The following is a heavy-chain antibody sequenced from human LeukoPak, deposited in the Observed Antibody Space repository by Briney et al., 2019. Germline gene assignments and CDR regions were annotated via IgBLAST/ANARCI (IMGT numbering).Heavy chain of an antibody. Sequence: GGSLRLSCAASGFTVSSNYMSWVRQAPGKGLEWVSGFSVSDQTTYYADSVKGRFTISRDNSKNTLYLQMNSLRAEDTAVYYCAKGRAGNYDSSDYWGQGTLVTVSS. CDR1: GFTVSSNY. CDR3: AKGRAGNYDSSDY. V-gene: IGHV3-23*01. CDR2: FSVSDQTT. D-gene: IGHD3-22*01. J-gene: IGHJ4*02.